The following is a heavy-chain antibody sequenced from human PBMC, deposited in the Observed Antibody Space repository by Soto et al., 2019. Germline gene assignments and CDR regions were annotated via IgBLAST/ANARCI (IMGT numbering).Heavy chain of an antibody. Sequence: QLQLQESGSGLVKPSQTLSLTCAVSCGSISSGGYSWSWIRQPPGKGLEWIGYIDHSGSTYYNPSLDSRVTLSEDMSPNQYSLKLSSAAAANTAMYYGARVPDYWGEGTLVSVSS. V-gene: IGHV4-30-2*01. J-gene: IGHJ4*02. CDR3: ARVPDY. CDR2: IDHSGST. CDR1: CGSISSGGYS.